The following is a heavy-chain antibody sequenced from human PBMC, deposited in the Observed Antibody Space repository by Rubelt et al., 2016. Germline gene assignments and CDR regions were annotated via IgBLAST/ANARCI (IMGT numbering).Heavy chain of an antibody. CDR1: GGSISSYY. J-gene: IGHJ4*02. Sequence: QVQLQESGPGLVKPSETLSLTCTVSGGSISSYYWGWIRQPPGKGLEWIGSIYYSGSTYYNPSLKSRVTLSVDTSKNQFSLKLSSVTAADTAVYYGARGADSSGYYYWGQGILVTVSS. V-gene: IGHV4-39*01. D-gene: IGHD3-22*01. CDR3: ARGADSSGYYY. CDR2: IYYSGST.